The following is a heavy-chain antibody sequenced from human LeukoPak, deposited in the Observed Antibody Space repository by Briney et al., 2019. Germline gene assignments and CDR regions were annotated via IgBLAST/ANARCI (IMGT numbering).Heavy chain of an antibody. Sequence: SETLSLTCAVSGVAISRGGYAWNWIRQPPGKGLEWIAYIYHSGTTYYNPSLKSRATISVDTSKNQFSLKLSSVTAADTAVYYCARRLGYSSSWYHYYYYYMDVWGKGTTVTISS. D-gene: IGHD6-13*01. V-gene: IGHV4-30-4*07. CDR2: IYHSGTT. CDR3: ARRLGYSSSWYHYYYYYMDV. CDR1: GVAISRGGYA. J-gene: IGHJ6*03.